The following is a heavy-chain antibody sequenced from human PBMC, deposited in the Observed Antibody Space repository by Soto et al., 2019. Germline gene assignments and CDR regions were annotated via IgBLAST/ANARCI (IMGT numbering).Heavy chain of an antibody. CDR2: ISAYNGNT. D-gene: IGHD3-10*01. V-gene: IGHV1-18*01. Sequence: ASVKGSCKASGYTFTSYGISWVRQAPGEGLEWMGWISAYNGNTNYAQKLQGRVTMTTDPSTSTAYMELRSLRSDDTAVYYCARRDLYYYGSGTYYNRHYFDYWGQGTLVTVSS. J-gene: IGHJ4*02. CDR3: ARRDLYYYGSGTYYNRHYFDY. CDR1: GYTFTSYG.